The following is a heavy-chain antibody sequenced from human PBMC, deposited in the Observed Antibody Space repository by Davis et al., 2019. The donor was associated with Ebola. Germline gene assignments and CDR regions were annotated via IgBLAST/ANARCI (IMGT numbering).Heavy chain of an antibody. D-gene: IGHD5-24*01. CDR2: IYPGDSDT. V-gene: IGHV5-51*01. J-gene: IGHJ4*02. CDR1: GYSFTSYW. Sequence: KVSCKGSGYSFTSYWIGWVRQMPGKGLEWMGIIYPGDSDTRYSPSFQGQVTISADKSISTAYLQWSSLKASDTAMYYCARGEEMATIIGPNYFDYWGQGTLVTVSS. CDR3: ARGEEMATIIGPNYFDY.